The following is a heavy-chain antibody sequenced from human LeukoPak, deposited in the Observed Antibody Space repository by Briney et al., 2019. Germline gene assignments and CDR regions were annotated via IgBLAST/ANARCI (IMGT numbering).Heavy chain of an antibody. V-gene: IGHV3-21*01. J-gene: IGHJ4*02. Sequence: PGGSLRLSCAASGFTFADYSMNWVRQAPGKGLEWVSSISSSSSYIYYADSVKGRFTISRDNARNSLFLQMNSLRAEDTAVYYCAKDPTDSGWYEADYWGQGTLVTVSS. CDR3: AKDPTDSGWYEADY. CDR2: ISSSSSYI. D-gene: IGHD6-19*01. CDR1: GFTFADYS.